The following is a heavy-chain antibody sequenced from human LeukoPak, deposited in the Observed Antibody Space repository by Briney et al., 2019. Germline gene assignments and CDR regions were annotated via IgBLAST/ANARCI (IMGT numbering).Heavy chain of an antibody. J-gene: IGHJ4*02. CDR1: GGSISSYY. D-gene: IGHD5-18*01. Sequence: PSETLSLTCTVSGGSISSYYWSWIRQPPGKGLEWIGYIYDSGSTNYNPSLKSRVTISVDTSKNQFSLKLSSVTAADPAVHYCARSGYGSPSYFDYGGQGTLVSVSS. V-gene: IGHV4-59*08. CDR3: ARSGYGSPSYFDY. CDR2: IYDSGST.